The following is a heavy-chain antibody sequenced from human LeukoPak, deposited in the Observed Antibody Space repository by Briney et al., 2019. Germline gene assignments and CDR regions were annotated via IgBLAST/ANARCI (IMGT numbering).Heavy chain of an antibody. CDR2: IIPILGIA. V-gene: IGHV1-69*02. CDR3: ARGLQQLVYYYYGMDV. J-gene: IGHJ6*02. D-gene: IGHD6-13*01. Sequence: GSSVKVSCKASGGTFSSYTISWVRQAPGQGLEWMGRIIPILGIANYAQKFQGRVTITADKPTSTAYMELSSLRSEDTAVYYCARGLQQLVYYYYGMDVWGQGTTVTVSS. CDR1: GGTFSSYT.